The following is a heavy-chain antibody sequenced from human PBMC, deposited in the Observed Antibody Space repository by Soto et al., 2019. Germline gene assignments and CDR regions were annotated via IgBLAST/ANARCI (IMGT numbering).Heavy chain of an antibody. Sequence: PGGSLRLSCAASGFTFSSYGMHWVRQAPGKGLEWVAVISYDGSNKYYADSVKGRFTISRDNSKNTLYLQMNSLRAEDTAVYYCAKAYSNYGDIRFGDYYYGMDVWGQGTTVTVSS. D-gene: IGHD4-4*01. CDR1: GFTFSSYG. J-gene: IGHJ6*02. CDR2: ISYDGSNK. V-gene: IGHV3-30*18. CDR3: AKAYSNYGDIRFGDYYYGMDV.